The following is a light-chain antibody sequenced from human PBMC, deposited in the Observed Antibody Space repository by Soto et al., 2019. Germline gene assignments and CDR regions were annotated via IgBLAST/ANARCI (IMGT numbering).Light chain of an antibody. J-gene: IGLJ1*01. CDR3: NSYTSNNTYV. Sequence: QAVVTQPASVSGSPGQAITISCSGTSSDVGAFNYVSWYQQHPGKAPKLMIYDVSNRPSGVSNRFSGSKSGNTASLTFSGLRAEDEADYYCNSYTSNNTYVFGTGTKLTVL. CDR1: SSDVGAFNY. V-gene: IGLV2-14*03. CDR2: DVS.